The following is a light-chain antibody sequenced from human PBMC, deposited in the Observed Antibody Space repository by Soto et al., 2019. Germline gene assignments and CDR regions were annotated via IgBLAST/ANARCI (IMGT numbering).Light chain of an antibody. CDR1: SSDVGGYDS. CDR2: DVT. Sequence: QSALTQPRSVSGSPGQSVTISCTGTSSDVGGYDSVSWYQHHPGKAPKLIIYDVTKRPSGVPDRFSGSKSGNTASLTISGLQAEDETDYYCCSYAGTYTWVFGGGTKVTVL. J-gene: IGLJ3*02. V-gene: IGLV2-11*01. CDR3: CSYAGTYTWV.